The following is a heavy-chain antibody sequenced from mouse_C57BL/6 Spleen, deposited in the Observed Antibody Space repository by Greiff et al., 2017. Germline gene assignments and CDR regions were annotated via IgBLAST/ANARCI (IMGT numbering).Heavy chain of an antibody. Sequence: EVKLVESGEGLVKPGGSLKLSCAASGFTFSSYAMSWVRQTPEKRLEWVAYISSGGDYIYYADTVKGRFTISRDNARNTLYLQMSSLKSEDTAMYYCTRAPGTGYFDYWGQGTTLTVSS. CDR3: TRAPGTGYFDY. CDR1: GFTFSSYA. J-gene: IGHJ2*01. D-gene: IGHD3-3*01. V-gene: IGHV5-9-1*02. CDR2: ISSGGDYI.